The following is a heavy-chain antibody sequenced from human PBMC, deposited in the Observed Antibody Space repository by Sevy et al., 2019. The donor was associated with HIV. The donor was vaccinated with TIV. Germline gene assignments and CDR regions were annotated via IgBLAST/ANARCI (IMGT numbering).Heavy chain of an antibody. CDR2: ISYDGSNK. D-gene: IGHD3-22*01. CDR1: GFTFSSYA. V-gene: IGHV3-30-3*01. Sequence: GGSLRLSCAASGFTFSSYAMHWVRQAPGKGLEWVAVISYDGSNKYYADSVKGRFTISRDNSKNTLYLQMNSLRAEDMAVYYCARDLAYDSSGPFDYWGQGTLVTVSS. J-gene: IGHJ4*02. CDR3: ARDLAYDSSGPFDY.